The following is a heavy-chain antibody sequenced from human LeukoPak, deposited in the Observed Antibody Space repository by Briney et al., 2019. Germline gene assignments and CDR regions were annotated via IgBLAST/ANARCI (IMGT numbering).Heavy chain of an antibody. Sequence: GGSLRLSCAASGFTFSVYFMGWVRQAPGKGLEWVAVISYDGSNKYYADSVKGRFTISRDNSKNTLYLQMNSLRAEDTAVYYCAKDRGDAFDIWGQGTMVTVSS. D-gene: IGHD3-10*01. CDR2: ISYDGSNK. CDR3: AKDRGDAFDI. J-gene: IGHJ3*02. CDR1: GFTFSVYF. V-gene: IGHV3-30*18.